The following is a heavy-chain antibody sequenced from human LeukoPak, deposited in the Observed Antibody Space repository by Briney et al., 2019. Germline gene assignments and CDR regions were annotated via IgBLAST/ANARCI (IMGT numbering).Heavy chain of an antibody. J-gene: IGHJ4*02. V-gene: IGHV3-23*01. CDR1: GFTFSSYA. CDR3: AKDPAWIQLVWDY. Sequence: HPGGSLRLSCAASGFTFSSYAMSWVRQAPGKGLEWVSAISGSGGSTYYADSVKGRFTISRDNSKNTLYLQMNSLRAEDTAVYYCAKDPAWIQLVWDYWGQGTLVTVSS. D-gene: IGHD5-18*01. CDR2: ISGSGGST.